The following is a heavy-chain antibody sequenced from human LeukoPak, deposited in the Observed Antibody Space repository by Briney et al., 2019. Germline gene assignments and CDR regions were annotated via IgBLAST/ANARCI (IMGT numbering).Heavy chain of an antibody. Sequence: GGSLRLSCAASGFTFSSYSMNWVRQAPGKGLEWVSYITSSSSTINHADSVKGRFTVSRDNAKNSLNLQMNSLRAEVTAVYYCARVVPHSGSLDYWGQGTLVTVSS. CDR2: ITSSSSTI. D-gene: IGHD3-10*01. CDR3: ARVVPHSGSLDY. V-gene: IGHV3-48*01. J-gene: IGHJ4*02. CDR1: GFTFSSYS.